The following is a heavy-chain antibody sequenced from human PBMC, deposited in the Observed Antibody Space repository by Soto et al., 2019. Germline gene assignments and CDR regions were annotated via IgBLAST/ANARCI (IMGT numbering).Heavy chain of an antibody. CDR1: GVSISSYY. Sequence: SETLSLTCTVSGVSISSYYWSWIRQPPGKGLEWIGYIYYSGSTNYNPSLKSRVTISVDTSTSTAYMELNSLRSEDTAVYYCAADDLKRSSGWHVFDYWGQGTLVTVSS. J-gene: IGHJ4*02. CDR2: IYYSGST. D-gene: IGHD6-19*01. CDR3: AADDLKRSSGWHVFDY. V-gene: IGHV4-59*12.